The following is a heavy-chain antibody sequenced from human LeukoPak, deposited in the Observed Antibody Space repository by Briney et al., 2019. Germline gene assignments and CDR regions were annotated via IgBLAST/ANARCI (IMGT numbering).Heavy chain of an antibody. CDR2: INHSGST. Sequence: SETLSLTCAVYGGSFSGYYWSWIRHPPGKGLEWIGEINHSGSTNYNPSLKSRVTISVDTSKNQFSLKLSSVTAADTAVYYCAREENIAVAGIDIWCQGTMVTVSS. CDR3: AREENIAVAGIDI. J-gene: IGHJ3*02. D-gene: IGHD6-19*01. V-gene: IGHV4-34*01. CDR1: GGSFSGYY.